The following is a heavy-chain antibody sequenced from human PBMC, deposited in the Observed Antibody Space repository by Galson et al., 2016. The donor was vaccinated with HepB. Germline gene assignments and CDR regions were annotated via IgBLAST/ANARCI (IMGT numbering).Heavy chain of an antibody. J-gene: IGHJ6*02. D-gene: IGHD3-3*01. Sequence: QSGAEVKKPGESLRIACKASGYKFSSYWIGWVRQMPGKGLEWMAIIYPGDSDTRYSPAFQGQVTISADTSISTAYLQWSSLRASDTAIYYCARGDFWSGYYYDGMEAGGQGTTVTVS. CDR1: GYKFSSYW. V-gene: IGHV5-51*03. CDR2: IYPGDSDT. CDR3: ARGDFWSGYYYDGMEA.